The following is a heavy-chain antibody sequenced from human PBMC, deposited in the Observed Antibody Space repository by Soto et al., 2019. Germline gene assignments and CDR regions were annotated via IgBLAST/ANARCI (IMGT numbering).Heavy chain of an antibody. V-gene: IGHV4-59*01. CDR2: IYYSGST. J-gene: IGHJ5*02. Sequence: SETLSLTCTVSGGSISSYYWSWIRQPPGKGLEWIGYIYYSGSTNYNPSLKSRVTISVDTSKNQFSLKLSSVTAADTAVYYCARAGTAMVPYWFDPWGQGTLVTVSS. D-gene: IGHD5-18*01. CDR3: ARAGTAMVPYWFDP. CDR1: GGSISSYY.